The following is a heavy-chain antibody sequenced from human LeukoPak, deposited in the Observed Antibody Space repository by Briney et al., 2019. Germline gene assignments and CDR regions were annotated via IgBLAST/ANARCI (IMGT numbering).Heavy chain of an antibody. CDR3: ARDNGILTGYYIYY. CDR2: IYSGGNT. D-gene: IGHD3-9*01. V-gene: IGHV3-66*01. Sequence: GGSVRLSCAAFGFTVSVNYMSWVRQAPGKGLECVSVIYSGGNTYYADSVKGRFTISRDNSKNTLYLQMNSLRAEDTAVYYCARDNGILTGYYIYYWGQGTLVTVSS. J-gene: IGHJ4*02. CDR1: GFTVSVNY.